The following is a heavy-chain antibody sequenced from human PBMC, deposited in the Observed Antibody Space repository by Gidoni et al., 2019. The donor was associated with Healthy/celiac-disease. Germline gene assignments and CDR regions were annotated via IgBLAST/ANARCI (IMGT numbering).Heavy chain of an antibody. CDR3: ARLVGTVTTVD. CDR1: GYSFTSYW. CDR2: IAPSDSYT. Sequence: EVQLVQSGAEEKKPGESMRNHCKGSGYSFTSYWISGVRQMPGKGLEWMWRIAPSDSYTNYSPSFQGHVTISADKSISTAYLQWSSLKASDTAMYYCARLVGTVTTVDWGQGTLVTVSS. J-gene: IGHJ4*02. D-gene: IGHD4-17*01. V-gene: IGHV5-10-1*03.